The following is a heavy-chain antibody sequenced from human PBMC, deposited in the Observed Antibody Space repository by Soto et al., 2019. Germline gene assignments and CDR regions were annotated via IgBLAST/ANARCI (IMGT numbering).Heavy chain of an antibody. J-gene: IGHJ2*01. CDR3: AKEPVGPDWYFDL. CDR1: ECNFISFA. V-gene: IGHV3-23*01. Sequence: PGRSMRLLCAASECNFISFAMSWVLQDPGKGLEWVSGISGSGISTHYADSVKGRFTVSRDNSKNTLYLQMNSLRAEDTAVYNCAKEPVGPDWYFDLWGRGTLVTVSS. CDR2: ISGSGIST.